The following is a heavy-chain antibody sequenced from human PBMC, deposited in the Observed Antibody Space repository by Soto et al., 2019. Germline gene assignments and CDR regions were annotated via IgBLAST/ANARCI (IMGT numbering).Heavy chain of an antibody. Sequence: QVQLVQSGAEVKKPGSSVKVSCTASGGTFRTESINWVRQAPGRGLEWMGGIIPVFGTSDYAQKFQGRVNITADESTTTAYMELSSLRSDDTAVYYCARGHEFGGNSDACDIWGQGTMVTVSS. V-gene: IGHV1-69*12. CDR2: IIPVFGTS. CDR1: GGTFRTES. J-gene: IGHJ3*02. D-gene: IGHD2-21*01. CDR3: ARGHEFGGNSDACDI.